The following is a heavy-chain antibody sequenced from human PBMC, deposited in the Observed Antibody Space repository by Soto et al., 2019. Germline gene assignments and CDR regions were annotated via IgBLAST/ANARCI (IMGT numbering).Heavy chain of an antibody. CDR3: ARDVSGKLGHDS. J-gene: IGHJ4*02. CDR2: TKQDGSDK. Sequence: EVQLVESGGGLVQPGGSLRLSCAASGFTFSSFWMSWVRRAPGKGLEWVANTKQDGSDKNYVGSVKGRFTISRDNAKNSLYLQMNSRRVEDTAVYYCARDVSGKLGHDSWGQGTLVTVSS. V-gene: IGHV3-7*01. D-gene: IGHD3-10*01. CDR1: GFTFSSFW.